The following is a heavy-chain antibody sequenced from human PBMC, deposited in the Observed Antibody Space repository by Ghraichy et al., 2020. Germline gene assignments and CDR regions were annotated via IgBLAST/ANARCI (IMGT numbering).Heavy chain of an antibody. CDR1: GYTFTGYY. CDR2: INPNSGGT. J-gene: IGHJ5*02. Sequence: ASVKVSCKASGYTFTGYYMHWVRQAPGQGLEWMGWINPNSGGTNYAQKFQGRVTMTRDTSISTAYMELSRLRSNDTAVYYCARDGIAVAGGFDWFDPWGQGTLVTVSS. D-gene: IGHD6-19*01. CDR3: ARDGIAVAGGFDWFDP. V-gene: IGHV1-2*02.